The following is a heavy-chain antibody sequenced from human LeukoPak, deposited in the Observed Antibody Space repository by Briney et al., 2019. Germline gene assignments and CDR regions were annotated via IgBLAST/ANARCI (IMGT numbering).Heavy chain of an antibody. CDR1: GLTFSDYY. D-gene: IGHD2-15*01. Sequence: PGGPLRLSCAASGLTFSDYYMSWIRQAPGKGLEWVSYISSSSSYTNYTDSVKGRFTIPRHNAKNSLYLQMNGLRAEDTAVYCCARAHQSRYCSGGRCYGVDYWGQGTLVTVSS. J-gene: IGHJ4*02. CDR2: ISSSSSYT. V-gene: IGHV3-11*06. CDR3: ARAHQSRYCSGGRCYGVDY.